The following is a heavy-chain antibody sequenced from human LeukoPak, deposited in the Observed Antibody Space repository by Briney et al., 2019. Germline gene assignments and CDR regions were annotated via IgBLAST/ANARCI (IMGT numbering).Heavy chain of an antibody. CDR1: GFTFSSYG. J-gene: IGHJ4*02. Sequence: GRSLRLSCAASGFTFSSYGMHWVRQAPGKGLEWVAVISYDGSNKYYADSVKGRFTISRDNSKNTLYLQMNSQRAEDTAVYYCAKEEQYSYAIWGQGTLVTVSS. V-gene: IGHV3-30*18. D-gene: IGHD5-18*01. CDR3: AKEEQYSYAI. CDR2: ISYDGSNK.